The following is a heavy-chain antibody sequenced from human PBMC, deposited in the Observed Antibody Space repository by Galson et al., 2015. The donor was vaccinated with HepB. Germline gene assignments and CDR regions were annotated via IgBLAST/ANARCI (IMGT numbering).Heavy chain of an antibody. CDR1: GGTFSSYA. V-gene: IGHV1-69*13. CDR2: IIPIFGTA. CDR3: ARGDPEDYDFWSGFWGYGMDV. D-gene: IGHD3-3*01. Sequence: SVKVSCKASGGTFSSYAISWVRQAPGQGLEWVGGIIPIFGTANYAQNFQGRVTTTADESTSTAYMELSSLRSEDTAVYYCARGDPEDYDFWSGFWGYGMDVWGQGTTVTVSS. J-gene: IGHJ6*02.